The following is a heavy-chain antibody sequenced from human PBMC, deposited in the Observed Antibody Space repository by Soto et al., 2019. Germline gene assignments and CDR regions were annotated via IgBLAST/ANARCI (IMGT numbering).Heavy chain of an antibody. CDR2: IKQDGSEK. CDR3: ARDGYSAGFDI. D-gene: IGHD5-18*01. CDR1: GFTFSSYY. Sequence: EVQLVESGGGLVQYGGSLKLSCAASGFTFSSYYMSWVRQPPGKGLEWVANIKQDGSEKYYVDSVKGRFTISRDNAKNSLYVQMNSLRVEDTAVYYCARDGYSAGFDIWGQGTMVTVSS. J-gene: IGHJ3*02. V-gene: IGHV3-7*01.